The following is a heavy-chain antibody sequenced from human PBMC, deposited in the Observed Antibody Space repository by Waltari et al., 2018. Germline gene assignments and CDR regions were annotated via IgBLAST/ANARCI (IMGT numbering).Heavy chain of an antibody. Sequence: QVQLVQSGAEVKKPGASVKVSCQASGYTFTSYDINWVRQATGQGLEWMGWMNPNSGNTGYAQKFQGRVTMTRNTSISTAYMELSSLRSEDTAVYYCARGLAYCSSTSCYYRHAFDIWGQGTMVTVSS. D-gene: IGHD2-2*01. CDR3: ARGLAYCSSTSCYYRHAFDI. CDR2: MNPNSGNT. J-gene: IGHJ3*02. CDR1: GYTFTSYD. V-gene: IGHV1-8*01.